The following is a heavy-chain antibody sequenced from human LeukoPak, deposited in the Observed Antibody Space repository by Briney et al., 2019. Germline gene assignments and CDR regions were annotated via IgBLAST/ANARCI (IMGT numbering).Heavy chain of an antibody. CDR2: IYYSGST. V-gene: IGHV4-59*08. J-gene: IGHJ3*02. CDR3: ARTPSYYDILTGYRNPGAFDI. Sequence: SETLSLTCTVSGGPISSYYWSWIRQPPGKGLEWIGYIYYSGSTNYNPSLKSRVTISVHTSKNQFSLKLSSVTAADTAVYYCARTPSYYDILTGYRNPGAFDIWGQGTMVTVSS. D-gene: IGHD3-9*01. CDR1: GGPISSYY.